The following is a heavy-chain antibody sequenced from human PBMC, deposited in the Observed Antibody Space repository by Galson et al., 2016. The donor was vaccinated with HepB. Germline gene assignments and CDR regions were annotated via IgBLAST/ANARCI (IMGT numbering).Heavy chain of an antibody. CDR2: LWYDGSNK. V-gene: IGHV3-33*01. D-gene: IGHD3-9*01. CDR3: ASSSIELTELLGYFDY. Sequence: SLRLSCAASGFTFSMHWVRQAPGKGLEWVAALWYDGSNKYYGDSVKGRFTISRNNSKNTVYLQMNSLRAEDTAVYYWASSSIELTELLGYFDYWGQGTLVTVSS. CDR1: GFTFS. J-gene: IGHJ4*02.